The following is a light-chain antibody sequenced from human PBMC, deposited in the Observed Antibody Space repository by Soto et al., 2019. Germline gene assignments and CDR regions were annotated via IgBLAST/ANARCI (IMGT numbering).Light chain of an antibody. Sequence: HSILTQPASVSGSPGQSITISCTGTSSDVGGYDYVSWYQQHPDKAPKFMIYEVTNRPSGVSHRFSGSKSGNTASLTISGLQAEDEADYYCSSYTTARTYVFGTGTKATVL. CDR1: SSDVGGYDY. CDR2: EVT. CDR3: SSYTTARTYV. J-gene: IGLJ1*01. V-gene: IGLV2-14*01.